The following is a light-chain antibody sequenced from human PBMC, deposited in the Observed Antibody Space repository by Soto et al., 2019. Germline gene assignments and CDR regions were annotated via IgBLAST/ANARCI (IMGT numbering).Light chain of an antibody. CDR1: QSVSSY. CDR3: QQRSNWPPGP. V-gene: IGKV3-11*01. CDR2: DAS. J-gene: IGKJ2*01. Sequence: EIVLTQSPATLSLSPGERATLSCRASQSVSSYLAWYQQKPGQAPRLLIYDASNRATGIPARLSGSGSGTDFTLTISSLEPEDFADYYCQQRSNWPPGPFGQGTKLEIK.